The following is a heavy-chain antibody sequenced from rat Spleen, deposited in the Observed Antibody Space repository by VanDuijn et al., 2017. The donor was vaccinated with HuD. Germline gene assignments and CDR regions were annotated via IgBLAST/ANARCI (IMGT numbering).Heavy chain of an antibody. V-gene: IGHV5-19*01. Sequence: EVQLVESGGGLVQPGRSLKLSCEASGFTFSNYGMHWIRQAPTKGLEWVASISPSGAIGNYRDSVKGRFTISRDKAKSTLYLQMDRLRSEDSATYYCATDGYYDGTYYSVYVMDAWGQGASVTVSS. CDR3: ATDGYYDGTYYSVYVMDA. CDR2: ISPSGAIG. CDR1: GFTFSNYG. J-gene: IGHJ4*01. D-gene: IGHD1-12*02.